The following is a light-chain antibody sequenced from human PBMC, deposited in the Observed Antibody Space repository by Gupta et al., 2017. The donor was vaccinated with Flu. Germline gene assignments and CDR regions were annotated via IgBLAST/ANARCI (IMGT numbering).Light chain of an antibody. CDR2: AAS. CDR1: QSISSY. CDR3: QQSDSTLGT. Sequence: DMQMTQSPSSLSASVGDRVTITCRASQSISSYLNWYQQKPGKAPKLLIYAASRLQSGVPSRFSGSGSGTDFTLTISRLQPEDFATYYCQQSDSTLGTFGQGTKVEIK. J-gene: IGKJ1*01. V-gene: IGKV1-39*01.